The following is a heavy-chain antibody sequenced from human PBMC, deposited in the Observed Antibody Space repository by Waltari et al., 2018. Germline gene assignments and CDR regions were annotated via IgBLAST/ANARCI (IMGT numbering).Heavy chain of an antibody. D-gene: IGHD1-26*01. V-gene: IGHV1-69-2*01. CDR3: ARGTVGPSNNWFDT. CDR1: GYTFTDSS. Sequence: DVQLVQSGAEVKKPGATAKLSCKASGYTFTDSSQHWVQQTPTKVLEWVGRVDPELGDILYTENFQGRVTITADTSTDTVHMELSSLRSEETAVYFCARGTVGPSNNWFDTWGQGTLVTVSS. J-gene: IGHJ5*02. CDR2: VDPELGDI.